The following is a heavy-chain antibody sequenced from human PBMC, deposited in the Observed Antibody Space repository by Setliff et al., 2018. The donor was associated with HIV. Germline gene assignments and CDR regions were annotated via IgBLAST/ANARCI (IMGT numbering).Heavy chain of an antibody. V-gene: IGHV4-39*07. J-gene: IGHJ5*02. D-gene: IGHD6-19*01. CDR3: ARLSSGWYNWFDP. Sequence: KPSETLSLTCTVSGGSISSSGPGYYWGWVRQAPGGGLEWIGSVYYSGSTYYNPSLKSRVTISVDTSKNQFSLKLSSVTVADTAVYYCARLSSGWYNWFDPWGQGTLVTV. CDR1: GGSISSSGPGYY. CDR2: VYYSGST.